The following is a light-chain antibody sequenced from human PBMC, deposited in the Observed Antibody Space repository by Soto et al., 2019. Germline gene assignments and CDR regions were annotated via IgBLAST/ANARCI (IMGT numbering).Light chain of an antibody. CDR1: SSDVGGYDY. CDR2: EVN. J-gene: IGLJ3*02. Sequence: QSALTQPASVSGSPGQSITISCTGSSSDVGGYDYVSWYQQHPGKAPKLMIYEVNTRPSGVSNRFSGSKSGNTASLTISGLQAEDDADYYCSSYTSISSWVFGGGTKLTVL. CDR3: SSYTSISSWV. V-gene: IGLV2-14*01.